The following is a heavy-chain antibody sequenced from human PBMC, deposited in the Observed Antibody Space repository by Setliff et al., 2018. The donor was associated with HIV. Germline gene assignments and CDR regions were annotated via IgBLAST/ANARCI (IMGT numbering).Heavy chain of an antibody. V-gene: IGHV3-30-3*01. D-gene: IGHD2-21*01. CDR3: VGMDIVVVLPPDV. CDR2: ISYDGSNK. CDR1: GFTFSSYA. J-gene: IGHJ6*02. Sequence: GGSLRLSCAASGFTFSSYAMYWVRQAPGKGLEWVAVISYDGSNKYYADSVKGRFTISRDNSKNTLYLQMDSLRAEDTAVYYCVGMDIVVVLPPDVWGQGTTVTVSS.